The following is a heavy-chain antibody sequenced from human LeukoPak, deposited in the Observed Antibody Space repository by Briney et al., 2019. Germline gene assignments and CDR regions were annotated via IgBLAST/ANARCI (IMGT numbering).Heavy chain of an antibody. D-gene: IGHD4-11*01. J-gene: IGHJ4*02. Sequence: SGGSLRLSCEGCGFNFNDAWMSWIRQAPGKGLEWVGRVRTTAEGETTDYAAPVRGRFIISRDDSKNMVFLQMNRLETEDTAIYYCTAGLGKTDDDSWGQGTLVTVSS. CDR2: VRTTAEGETT. CDR1: GFNFNDAW. CDR3: TAGLGKTDDDS. V-gene: IGHV3-15*01.